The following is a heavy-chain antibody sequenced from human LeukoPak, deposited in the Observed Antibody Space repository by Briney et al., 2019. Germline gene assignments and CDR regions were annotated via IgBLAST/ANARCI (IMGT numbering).Heavy chain of an antibody. CDR2: FSHTGST. D-gene: IGHD3-22*01. CDR1: GGSISSYY. V-gene: IGHV4-59*08. J-gene: IGHJ6*02. Sequence: SETLSLTCTVSGGSISSYYRSWIRQPPGMGLEWIGYFSHTGSTNYTPSLKSRVTISVDTSKNQFSLKLSSVTAADTAVYYCAXRDNYDSSGYYLYYYYGMDVWGQGTTVTVSS. CDR3: AXRDNYDSSGYYLYYYYGMDV.